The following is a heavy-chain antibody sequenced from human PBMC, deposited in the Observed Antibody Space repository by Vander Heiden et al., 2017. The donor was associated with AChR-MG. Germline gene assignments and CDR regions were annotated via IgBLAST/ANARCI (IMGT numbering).Heavy chain of an antibody. CDR2: CSGGSGTI. CDR1: GVTFDDYV. Sequence: EVRLVESGGVLVQPGRSLPLSCAASGVTFDDYVMHWGRQAPGKGLEWVSSCSGGSGTIDYSDSVKGRFTMSRDNNKNSLDLQMNSLRVEDTALYYCAKDMRRSAVVGTRDFQHWGRGTLGIVSS. V-gene: IGHV3-9*01. D-gene: IGHD2-2*01. J-gene: IGHJ1*01. CDR3: AKDMRRSAVVGTRDFQH.